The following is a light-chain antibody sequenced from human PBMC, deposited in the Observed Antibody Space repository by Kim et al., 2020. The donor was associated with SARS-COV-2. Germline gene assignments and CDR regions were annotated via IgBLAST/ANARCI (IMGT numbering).Light chain of an antibody. CDR3: QAWHTSAVV. V-gene: IGLV3-1*01. J-gene: IGLJ3*02. Sequence: VSPGQTASSTCSGDQLEDKFTTWYQQKSGLSPILVIYQDRLRPSGISERFSGSTSGNTATLTISGIQATDEADYYCQAWHTSAVVFGGGTQLTVL. CDR1: QLEDKF. CDR2: QDR.